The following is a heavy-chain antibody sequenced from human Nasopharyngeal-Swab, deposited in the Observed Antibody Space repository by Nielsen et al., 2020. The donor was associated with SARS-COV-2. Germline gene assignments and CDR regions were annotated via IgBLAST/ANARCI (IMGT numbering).Heavy chain of an antibody. J-gene: IGHJ3*01. CDR3: AKIQKLEPVIV. Sequence: SQTPSLTGGISGDYVSSNTPAWRCLSQSPLPGLECLPRIWYRYNRWNFDYAQSVRGRMTVSPDTSKNQFSLQLNSVTPEDTAVYYCAKIQKLEPVIVWGQGKVVNVTS. D-gene: IGHD1-1*01. CDR1: GDYVSSNTPA. CDR2: IWYRYNRWNF. V-gene: IGHV6-1*01.